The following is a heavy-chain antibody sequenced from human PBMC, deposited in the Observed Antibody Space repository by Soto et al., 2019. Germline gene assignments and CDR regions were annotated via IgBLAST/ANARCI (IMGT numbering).Heavy chain of an antibody. V-gene: IGHV4-31*03. D-gene: IGHD2-21*02. CDR1: GGSISSGGYY. CDR2: IYYTGST. Sequence: QVQLQESGPGLVKPSQTLSLTCTVSGGSISSGGYYWSWIRQHPGKGLEWIGYIYYTGSTYYNPSLKSRVTISVDTSKNQFSLKLSSVTAADTAGYYCATVEDCGGDCPIEAFEIWGQGTMVTVSS. J-gene: IGHJ3*02. CDR3: ATVEDCGGDCPIEAFEI.